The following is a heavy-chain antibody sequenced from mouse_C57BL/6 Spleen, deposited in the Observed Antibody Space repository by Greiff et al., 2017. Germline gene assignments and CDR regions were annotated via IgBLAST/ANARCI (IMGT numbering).Heavy chain of an antibody. J-gene: IGHJ1*03. V-gene: IGHV1-47*01. Sequence: QVQLQQSGAELVKPGASVKMSCKASGYTFTTYPIKWMKQNPGKSLEWIGTFHPYNDDTKYNAKFKGKATLTVEKSSSTVYSELSRLTSDDSAVYYGARGLYYGSSYAYWYFDVWGTGTTVTVSS. D-gene: IGHD1-1*01. CDR3: ARGLYYGSSYAYWYFDV. CDR1: GYTFTTYP. CDR2: FHPYNDDT.